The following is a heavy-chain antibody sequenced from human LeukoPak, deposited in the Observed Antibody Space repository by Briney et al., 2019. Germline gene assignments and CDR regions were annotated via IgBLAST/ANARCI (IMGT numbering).Heavy chain of an antibody. D-gene: IGHD2-2*01. CDR3: ARLSTPGYCSSTSCQGVNWFDP. V-gene: IGHV4-4*07. Sequence: SETLSLTCTVSGGSISSYYWSWIRQPAGEGLEWSGRIFTSGHTNDNPSLESRVTISRDTSQSQFSLKLSSVTAADTAVYYCARLSTPGYCSSTSCQGVNWFDPWGQGTLVTVSS. CDR1: GGSISSYY. CDR2: IFTSGHT. J-gene: IGHJ5*02.